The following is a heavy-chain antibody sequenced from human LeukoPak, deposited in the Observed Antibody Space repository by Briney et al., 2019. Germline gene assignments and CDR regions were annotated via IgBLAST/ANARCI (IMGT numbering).Heavy chain of an antibody. CDR2: ISAYNGNT. J-gene: IGHJ4*02. Sequence: ASVTVSCKASGYTFTSYGISWVRQAPGQGLEWMGWISAYNGNTNYAQKLQGRVTMTTDTSTSTAYMELRSLRSDDTAVYYCARAVIAAAGTVVDYWGQGTLVTVSS. CDR3: ARAVIAAAGTVVDY. D-gene: IGHD6-13*01. V-gene: IGHV1-18*01. CDR1: GYTFTSYG.